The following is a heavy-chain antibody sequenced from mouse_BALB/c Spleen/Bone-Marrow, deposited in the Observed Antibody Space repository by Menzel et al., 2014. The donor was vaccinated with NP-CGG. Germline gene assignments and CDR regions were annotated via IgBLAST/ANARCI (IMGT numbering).Heavy chain of an antibody. V-gene: IGHV5-6-4*01. Sequence: EVQGVESGGGLVKPGGSLKLSCAASGFAFSSYTMSWVRQTPEKRLEWVATISSGGSYTYYPGSVKGRFTISRDNAKNTLYLQMSSLKSEDTAMYYCTRDLYGGYYYYAMDYWGQGTSVTVSS. CDR1: GFAFSSYT. D-gene: IGHD2-3*01. CDR2: ISSGGSYT. J-gene: IGHJ4*01. CDR3: TRDLYGGYYYYAMDY.